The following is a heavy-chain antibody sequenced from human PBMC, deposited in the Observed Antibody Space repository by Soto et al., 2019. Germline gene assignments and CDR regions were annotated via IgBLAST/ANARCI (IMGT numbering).Heavy chain of an antibody. V-gene: IGHV1-69*06. CDR1: GDTLTNYA. CDR2: ISPIFGTP. D-gene: IGHD3-22*01. CDR3: SLYYYASSGYSLTYVDL. J-gene: IGHJ2*01. Sequence: QVQVVQSGAEVKRPGSSLKVSCTASGDTLTNYAIQWVRQARGQGLEWLGRISPIFGTPNYAPKFTGSVTIPPNTSTRTVDTQQSSLISEETAIYYSSLYYYASSGYSLTYVDLWGRGTLVTVSS.